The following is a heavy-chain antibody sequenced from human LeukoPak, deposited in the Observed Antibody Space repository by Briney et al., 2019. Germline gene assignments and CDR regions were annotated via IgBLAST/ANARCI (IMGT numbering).Heavy chain of an antibody. J-gene: IGHJ4*02. CDR1: GFTFSSYW. Sequence: GGSLRLSCAASGFTFSSYWLSWVRQAPGKGLEWVANIKQDGSEKYYVDSVKGRFTISRDNARNSLYLQMNSLRAEDTAVYYCERGYYYDSRVEGYWGQGTLVTVSS. V-gene: IGHV3-7*04. CDR3: ERGYYYDSRVEGY. CDR2: IKQDGSEK. D-gene: IGHD3-22*01.